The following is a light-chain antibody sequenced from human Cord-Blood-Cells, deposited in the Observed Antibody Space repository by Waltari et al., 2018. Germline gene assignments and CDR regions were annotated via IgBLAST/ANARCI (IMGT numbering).Light chain of an antibody. V-gene: IGLV2-14*01. CDR1: SSDVGGYNY. J-gene: IGLJ7*01. CDR3: SSYTSSNTLV. Sequence: QSALTQPASVSGSPGQSITISCTGTSSDVGGYNYVSWYQQHPGKAPKLMIYDVSNRPSGVSKRFSGPKSGNTASLTISGLQAEDEADYYCSSYTSSNTLVFGGGTQLTVL. CDR2: DVS.